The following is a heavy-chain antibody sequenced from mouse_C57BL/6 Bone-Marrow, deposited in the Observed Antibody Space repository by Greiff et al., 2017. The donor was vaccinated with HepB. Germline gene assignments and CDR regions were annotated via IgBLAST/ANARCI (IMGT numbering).Heavy chain of an antibody. CDR2: IHPRSGNT. CDR1: GYTFTSYG. CDR3: ASDYYYGSSYVWFAY. Sequence: QVQLQQSGAELARPGASVKLSCKASGYTFTSYGISWVKQSTGQGLEWIGEIHPRSGNTYYNEKFKGKATLTADKSSSTAYMELRSLTSEDSAVYFCASDYYYGSSYVWFAYWGQGTRVTVSA. J-gene: IGHJ3*01. V-gene: IGHV1-81*01. D-gene: IGHD1-1*01.